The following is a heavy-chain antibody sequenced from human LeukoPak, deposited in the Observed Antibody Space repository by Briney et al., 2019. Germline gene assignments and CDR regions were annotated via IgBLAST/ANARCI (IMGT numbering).Heavy chain of an antibody. J-gene: IGHJ4*02. CDR1: GFTFSDYY. V-gene: IGHV4-31*02. CDR3: ARGTRDTAMVIAEAFDY. Sequence: LRLSCAASGFTFSDYYMSWIRQHPRKGLEWIGYIYYSGSTYYNPSLKSRVTISVDTSKNQFSLKLSSVTAADTAVYYCARGTRDTAMVIAEAFDYWGQGTLVTVSS. D-gene: IGHD5-18*01. CDR2: IYYSGST.